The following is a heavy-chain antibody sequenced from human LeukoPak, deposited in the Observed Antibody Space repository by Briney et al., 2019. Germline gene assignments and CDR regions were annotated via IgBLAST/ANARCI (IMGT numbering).Heavy chain of an antibody. D-gene: IGHD4-23*01. J-gene: IGHJ4*02. CDR3: AREQEYDGGSFDY. V-gene: IGHV3-21*01. CDR2: ISSSSSYI. CDR1: GFTFSSYS. Sequence: GGSLRLSCAASGFTFSSYSMNWVRQAPGKGLEWVSSISSSSSYIYYADSVKGRFTISRDNAKNSLYLQMNSLRAEDTAVYYCAREQEYDGGSFDYWGQGTLVTVSS.